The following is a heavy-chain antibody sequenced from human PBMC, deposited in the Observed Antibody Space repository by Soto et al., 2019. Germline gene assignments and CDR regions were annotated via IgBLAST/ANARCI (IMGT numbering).Heavy chain of an antibody. D-gene: IGHD2-15*01. V-gene: IGHV4-59*01. CDR1: DGSISGYY. CDR2: IYYSGST. CDR3: ARRYCRSANCLFDY. Sequence: QVQLQESGPGLVKPSETLSLTCTVSDGSISGYYWSWIRQPPGKGLEWIGYIYYSGSTNYNPSLRSRVTISLNTSEHQFSLILNSMTAADTAVYYCARRYCRSANCLFDYWGQGTLITVSS. J-gene: IGHJ4*02.